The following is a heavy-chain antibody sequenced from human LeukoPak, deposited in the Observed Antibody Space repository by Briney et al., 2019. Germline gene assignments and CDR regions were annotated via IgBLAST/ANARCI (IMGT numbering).Heavy chain of an antibody. CDR1: GFTFTDDY. CDR3: ANLPRGYSYGYDAFDI. V-gene: IGHV3-11*04. CDR2: ISSSGYTK. Sequence: GGSLRLSCAASGFTFTDDYMSWIRQAPGKGLEWVSYISSSGYTKYYADSLKGRFTISRDNAKKTLYLQINSLRAEDTAVYYCANLPRGYSYGYDAFDIWGQGTMVTVSS. D-gene: IGHD5-18*01. J-gene: IGHJ3*02.